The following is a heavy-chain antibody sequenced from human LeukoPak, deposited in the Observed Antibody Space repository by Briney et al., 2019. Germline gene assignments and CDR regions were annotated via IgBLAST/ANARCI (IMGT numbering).Heavy chain of an antibody. V-gene: IGHV3-74*01. CDR1: GFTFSTYW. CDR2: INSDGRTI. CDR3: ASEGLNYSSGWPGAFDI. D-gene: IGHD6-19*01. J-gene: IGHJ3*02. Sequence: GGSLRLSCAASGFTFSTYWMHWVRQAPGKGLVWVSRINSDGRTITYADSEKGRFTISRDNAKNSLYLQMNSLRAEDTAVYYCASEGLNYSSGWPGAFDIWGQGTMVTVSS.